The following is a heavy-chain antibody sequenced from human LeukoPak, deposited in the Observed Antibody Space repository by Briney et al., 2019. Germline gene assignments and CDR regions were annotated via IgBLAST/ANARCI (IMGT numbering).Heavy chain of an antibody. CDR2: VSSDGNSK. D-gene: IGHD6-13*01. Sequence: GGSLRLSCAASGFTFSNYAMHWVRQAPGKGLEWVAVVSSDGNSKYYADSMKGRFTISRDNSKNTLYLQINSLGADDTAVFYCAKDGGRAAAGTVDSWGQGALVTVSS. V-gene: IGHV3-30*18. CDR3: AKDGGRAAAGTVDS. J-gene: IGHJ4*02. CDR1: GFTFSNYA.